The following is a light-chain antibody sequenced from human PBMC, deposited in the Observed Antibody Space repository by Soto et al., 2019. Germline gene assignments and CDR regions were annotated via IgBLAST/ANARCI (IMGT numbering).Light chain of an antibody. Sequence: SALTQPPSASGSPGQSLTISCTGTSSGVGFYNFVSWYQQRPGKAPKLVIYEVTKRPSGVPDRFSGSKSGSTASLTVSGLQADDEAEYYCASYAGTKLFVFGSGTKSPS. CDR2: EVT. J-gene: IGLJ1*01. CDR3: ASYAGTKLFV. V-gene: IGLV2-8*01. CDR1: SSGVGFYNF.